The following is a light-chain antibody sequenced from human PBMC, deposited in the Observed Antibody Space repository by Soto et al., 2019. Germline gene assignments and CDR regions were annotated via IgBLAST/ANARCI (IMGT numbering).Light chain of an antibody. Sequence: EIVLTQSPGTLSLSLGERATLSCRASQSVSSSYLAWYQQKPGQAPRLLIYAASSRATGIPDRFSGSGSGTEFTLTSSNLQPDDFATYFCQQYNNYPRTFGQGTKVDIK. CDR3: QQYNNYPRT. V-gene: IGKV3-20*01. CDR2: AAS. CDR1: QSVSSSY. J-gene: IGKJ1*01.